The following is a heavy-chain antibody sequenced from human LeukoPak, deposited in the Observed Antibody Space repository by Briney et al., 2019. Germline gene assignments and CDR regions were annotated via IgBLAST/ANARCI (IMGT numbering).Heavy chain of an antibody. Sequence: PGGSLRLSCVAPGYTFSNNAMTWVREAPRGGVGRVSGIRDSGDTTYDAGSVKGRFTVSRDNSKNILYLKMNSLRAEDTAIYYCAKTQGFFDLWGQGSLVTVSS. V-gene: IGHV3-23*01. CDR3: AKTQGFFDL. CDR2: IRDSGDTT. J-gene: IGHJ4*02. CDR1: GYTFSNNA.